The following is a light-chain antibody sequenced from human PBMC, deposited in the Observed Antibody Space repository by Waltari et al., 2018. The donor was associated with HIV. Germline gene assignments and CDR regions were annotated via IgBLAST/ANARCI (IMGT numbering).Light chain of an antibody. Sequence: DIQMTQAPSSVSASVGERVTITCRASQDISTWLAWYQHKPGKAPKLLIYAASTLESGVPSRFSGSGSGTEFTLTINSLQPEDFATYYCQQANTFLPLSFGGGTKVEIK. V-gene: IGKV1-12*01. CDR2: AAS. J-gene: IGKJ4*01. CDR3: QQANTFLPLS. CDR1: QDISTW.